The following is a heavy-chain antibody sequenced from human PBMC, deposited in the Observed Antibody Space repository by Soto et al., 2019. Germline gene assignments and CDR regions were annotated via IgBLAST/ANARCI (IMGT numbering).Heavy chain of an antibody. CDR3: ARDGPGDDYYYMDV. CDR2: INPNSGGT. V-gene: IGHV1-2*04. J-gene: IGHJ6*03. D-gene: IGHD3-10*01. CDR1: GYTFTSYC. Sequence: ASVKVSCEASGYTFTSYCMSWVRQAPGQGLEWMGWINPNSGGTNYAQKFQGWVTMTRDTSISTAYMELSRLRFDDTAVYYCARDGPGDDYYYMDVWGKGTTVTVSS.